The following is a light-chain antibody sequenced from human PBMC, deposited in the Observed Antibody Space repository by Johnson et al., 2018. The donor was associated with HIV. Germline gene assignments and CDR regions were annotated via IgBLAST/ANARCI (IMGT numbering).Light chain of an antibody. CDR2: RNN. J-gene: IGLJ1*01. CDR3: GTWDNSLGVFYV. CDR1: SSNIGSNT. Sequence: QSVLTQPPSASGTPGQRVTISCSGSSSNIGSNTVNWYQQLPGTAPKLLIYRNNQRPSGVPDRFSGSKSGTSATLGITGLQTGDEADYYCGTWDNSLGVFYVFGTGTKVTVL. V-gene: IGLV1-44*01.